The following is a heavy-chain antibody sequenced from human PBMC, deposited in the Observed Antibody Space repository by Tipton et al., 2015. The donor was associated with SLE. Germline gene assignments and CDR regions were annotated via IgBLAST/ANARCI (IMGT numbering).Heavy chain of an antibody. CDR1: GFTFSSQE. V-gene: IGHV3-48*03. CDR2: ISSGGTFI. CDR3: ARDPTDYYYMDV. Sequence: SLRLSCTASGFTFSSQEMNWVRQAPGKGLEWVSYISSGGTFIHYADAVKGRFTISRDNAKNSLYLQMNSLRAEDTAVYYCARDPTDYYYMDVWGKGTTVTVSS. J-gene: IGHJ6*03.